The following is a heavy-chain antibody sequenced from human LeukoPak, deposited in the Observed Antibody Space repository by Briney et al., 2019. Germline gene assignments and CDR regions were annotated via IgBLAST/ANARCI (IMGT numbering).Heavy chain of an antibody. Sequence: LQTLSLTCTVSGGSISSGDYYWSWIRQPPGKGLEWIGYIYYSGSTYYNPSLKSRVTISVDTSKNQFSLKLSSVTAADTAVYYCARDRYSYGYGFRYFDYWGQGTLVTVSS. D-gene: IGHD5-18*01. CDR2: IYYSGST. V-gene: IGHV4-30-4*01. J-gene: IGHJ4*02. CDR1: GGSISSGDYY. CDR3: ARDRYSYGYGFRYFDY.